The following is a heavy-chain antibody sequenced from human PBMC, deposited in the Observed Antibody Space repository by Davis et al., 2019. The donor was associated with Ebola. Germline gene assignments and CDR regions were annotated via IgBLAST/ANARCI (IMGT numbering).Heavy chain of an antibody. J-gene: IGHJ4*02. D-gene: IGHD4-17*01. CDR2: IYYSGST. Sequence: MPSETLSLTCTVSGGSISSYYWSWIRQPPGQGLEWIGYIYYSGSTNYNPSLKSRVTISVDTSKNQFSLKLSSVAAADTAVYFCARLGSGDYGIDYWGQGTLVTDSS. CDR1: GGSISSYY. CDR3: ARLGSGDYGIDY. V-gene: IGHV4-59*08.